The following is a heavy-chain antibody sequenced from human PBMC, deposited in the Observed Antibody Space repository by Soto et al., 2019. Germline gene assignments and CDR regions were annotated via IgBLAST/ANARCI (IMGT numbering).Heavy chain of an antibody. Sequence: SVKVSCKASGGTFSSYAISWVRQAPGQGLEWMGGIIPIFGTANYAQKFQGRVTITADKSTSTAYMELSSLRSGDTAVYYCAREMAVATNDAFDIWGQGTMVTVSS. CDR3: AREMAVATNDAFDI. D-gene: IGHD6-19*01. CDR1: GGTFSSYA. CDR2: IIPIFGTA. J-gene: IGHJ3*02. V-gene: IGHV1-69*06.